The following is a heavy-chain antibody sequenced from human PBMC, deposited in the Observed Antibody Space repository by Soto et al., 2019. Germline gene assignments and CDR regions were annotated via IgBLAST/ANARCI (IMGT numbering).Heavy chain of an antibody. CDR1: GGSISDYY. CDR2: IYYSRST. V-gene: IGHV4-59*01. CDR3: ARDGLMTLSNYAFDH. Sequence: QVQLQESGPGLVKASETLSLTCTVSGGSISDYYWSWLRQPPGKGLEWIGRIYYSRSTNYNPSLKTRLTRSVDASNSQHSLKLDSVTAADTAVYYCARDGLMTLSNYAFDHWGQGTPVTVSS. J-gene: IGHJ4*02. D-gene: IGHD3-16*01.